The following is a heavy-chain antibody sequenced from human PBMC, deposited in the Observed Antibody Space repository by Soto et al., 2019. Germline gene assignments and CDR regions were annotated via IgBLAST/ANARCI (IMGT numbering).Heavy chain of an antibody. Sequence: EVQLLESGGGLVQPGGSLRLSCAVSGFTFSSYAMSWVRQAPGKGLEWVSGISDSGGRTYYADSVKGRFTISRDNSKNTLYLQMNSLRAEDTAVYFCAKELVNSGWTYFDYWGQGTLVTVSS. J-gene: IGHJ4*02. D-gene: IGHD6-19*01. CDR1: GFTFSSYA. V-gene: IGHV3-23*01. CDR3: AKELVNSGWTYFDY. CDR2: ISDSGGRT.